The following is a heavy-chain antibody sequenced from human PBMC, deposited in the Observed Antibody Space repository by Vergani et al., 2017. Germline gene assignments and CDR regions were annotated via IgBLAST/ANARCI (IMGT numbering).Heavy chain of an antibody. Sequence: EVQLEESGGGLVLPGRSLRLSCEASGFTSAGYAMHWVRQAPGKGLEWVSGISWNCNSIGYADSLKGRFTISRDNAKNSLYLQMNSLRAEGTALYYSARDLGTSSGGVWFDPWGQGTLVTVSS. CDR3: ARDLGTSSGGVWFDP. V-gene: IGHV3-9*02. J-gene: IGHJ5*02. CDR1: GFTSAGYA. D-gene: IGHD6-6*01. CDR2: ISWNCNSI.